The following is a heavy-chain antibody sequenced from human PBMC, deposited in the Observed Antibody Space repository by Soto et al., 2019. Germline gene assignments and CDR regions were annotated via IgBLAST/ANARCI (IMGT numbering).Heavy chain of an antibody. D-gene: IGHD1-26*01. CDR2: IKSKTDGGTT. CDR3: TTLGRPHSGSYSSPSSYNWFAP. CDR1: GFTFSNAW. J-gene: IGHJ5*02. Sequence: GGSLRLSCAASGFTFSNAWMNWVRQAPGKGLEWVGRIKSKTDGGTTDYAAPVKGRFTISRDDSKNTLYLQMNSLKTEDTAVYYCTTLGRPHSGSYSSPSSYNWFAPWGQGTLVTVSS. V-gene: IGHV3-15*07.